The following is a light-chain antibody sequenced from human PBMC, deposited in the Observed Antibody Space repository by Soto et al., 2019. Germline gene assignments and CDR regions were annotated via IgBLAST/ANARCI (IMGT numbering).Light chain of an antibody. Sequence: QSVLTQPPSVSGSPGQSVTISCTGTSSDVGSYNRVSWYQQPPGTAPKLLIYEVSFRPSGVPDRFSGSKSGNTASLTISGLQAEDEAHYYCSSYTVINSVIFGGGTKVTVL. CDR3: SSYTVINSVI. CDR2: EVS. CDR1: SSDVGSYNR. V-gene: IGLV2-18*02. J-gene: IGLJ2*01.